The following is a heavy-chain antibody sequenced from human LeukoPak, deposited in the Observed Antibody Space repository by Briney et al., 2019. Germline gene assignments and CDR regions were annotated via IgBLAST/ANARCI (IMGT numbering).Heavy chain of an antibody. J-gene: IGHJ5*02. CDR2: ISSSSSYI. D-gene: IGHD3-10*01. V-gene: IGHV3-21*01. CDR3: AKREPNHRSGSRLGWFDP. CDR1: GFTFSSCS. Sequence: GGSLRLSCAASGFTFSSCSMNWVRQAPGKGLEWVSSISSSSSYIYYADSVKGRFTISRDNAKNSLYLQMNSLRAEDTAVYYCAKREPNHRSGSRLGWFDPWGQGTLVTVSS.